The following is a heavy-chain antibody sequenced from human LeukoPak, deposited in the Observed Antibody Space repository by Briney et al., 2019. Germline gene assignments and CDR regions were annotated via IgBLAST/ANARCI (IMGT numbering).Heavy chain of an antibody. CDR1: GGSFSGYY. V-gene: IGHV4-34*01. J-gene: IGHJ4*02. CDR2: INHSGST. Sequence: SETLSLTCAVYGGSFSGYYWSWIRQAPGKGLEWIGEINHSGSTNYNPSLKSRVTISVDTSKNQFSLKLSSVTAADTAVYYCARGRGTTVTIFDYWGQGTLVTVSS. CDR3: ARGRGTTVTIFDY. D-gene: IGHD4-17*01.